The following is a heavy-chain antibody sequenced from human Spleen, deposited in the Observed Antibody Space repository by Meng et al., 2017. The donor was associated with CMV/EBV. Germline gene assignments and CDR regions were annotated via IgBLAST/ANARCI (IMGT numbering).Heavy chain of an antibody. CDR1: GYSFTNFW. V-gene: IGHV5-51*01. J-gene: IGHJ3*02. CDR2: IYPRDSDT. D-gene: IGHD2-2*01. CDR3: ARGDCSSDSCYPDAFDT. Sequence: GESLKISCKASGYSFTNFWIGWVRQMPGKGLEWMAIIYPRDSDTRYNPSFQGQVTISVDKSISTAYLQWSTLRASDTAMYYRARGDCSSDSCYPDAFDTWGQGTLVTVSS.